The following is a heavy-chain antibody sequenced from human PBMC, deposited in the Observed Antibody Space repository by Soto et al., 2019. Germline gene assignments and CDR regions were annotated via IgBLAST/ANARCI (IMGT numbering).Heavy chain of an antibody. J-gene: IGHJ3*01. V-gene: IGHV4-31*03. CDR2: IYYSGYT. Sequence: TLSLTCTVSCGTISHGYYWSCIRQHPGKGLEWIGYIYYSGYTYYNPSLESRVTISVDTSKNQFSLKLNSVTAADTAVYYCARETLDSSGNFMRHPDAFDVWGQGTMVT. CDR1: CGTISHGYY. D-gene: IGHD3-22*01. CDR3: ARETLDSSGNFMRHPDAFDV.